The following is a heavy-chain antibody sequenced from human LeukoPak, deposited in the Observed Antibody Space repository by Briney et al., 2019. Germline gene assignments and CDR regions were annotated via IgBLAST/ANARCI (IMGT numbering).Heavy chain of an antibody. CDR1: GFTFSSYW. J-gene: IGHJ4*02. CDR3: ATTDCSGGSCYLLDF. V-gene: IGHV3-74*01. Sequence: GPLRLSCAASGFTFSSYWMHWVRQAPGKGLVWVSRINGDDSSATYADSVKGRFAISRDNAKNTLYLQMNSLRAEDTAVYYCATTDCSGGSCYLLDFWGQGTLVTVSS. D-gene: IGHD2-15*01. CDR2: INGDDSSA.